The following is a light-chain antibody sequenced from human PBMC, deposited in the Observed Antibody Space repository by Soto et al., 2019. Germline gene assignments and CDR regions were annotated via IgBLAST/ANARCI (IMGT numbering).Light chain of an antibody. Sequence: EIVLTQSPGTLSLSPGERGTLSCRASQSVSSNYLAWYQQKPGQAPRLLIYSAFSRATGIPARFSGSGSGTEFTLTISSLQSEDFAIYFCQQYNNWPPDRTFGQGTKVEIK. CDR1: QSVSSN. J-gene: IGKJ1*01. V-gene: IGKV3-15*01. CDR3: QQYNNWPPDRT. CDR2: SAF.